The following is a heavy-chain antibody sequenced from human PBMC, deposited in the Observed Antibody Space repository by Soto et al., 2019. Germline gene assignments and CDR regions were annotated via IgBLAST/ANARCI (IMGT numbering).Heavy chain of an antibody. D-gene: IGHD2-2*01. CDR3: ASRSIVLVPDAMLHYGMVV. Sequence: QVQLVESGGGVVQPGRSLRLSCAASGFTFSSYAMHWVRQAPGKGLEWVAVISYDGSNKYYADSVKGRFTISRDNSKNMLYLQMNSLRAEDTAVYYCASRSIVLVPDAMLHYGMVVWGQVTTVTVSS. V-gene: IGHV3-30-3*01. J-gene: IGHJ6*02. CDR2: ISYDGSNK. CDR1: GFTFSSYA.